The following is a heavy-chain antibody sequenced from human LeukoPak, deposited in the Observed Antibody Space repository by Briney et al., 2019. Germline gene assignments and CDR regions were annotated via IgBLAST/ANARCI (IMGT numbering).Heavy chain of an antibody. CDR3: ARGRSAMRMDV. J-gene: IGHJ6*04. D-gene: IGHD2-2*01. CDR1: GYTFSNYD. Sequence: ASVKVSCKASGYTFSNYDINWVRQATGQGLEWMGWMNPSSGSTAYAQKFQGRVTITMNTSISTAYMELSTLRFEDTAVYYCARGRSAMRMDVWGKGTTVTVSS. V-gene: IGHV1-8*03. CDR2: MNPSSGST.